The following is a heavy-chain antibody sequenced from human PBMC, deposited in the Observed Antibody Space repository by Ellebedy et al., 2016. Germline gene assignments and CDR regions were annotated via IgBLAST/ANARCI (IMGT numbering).Heavy chain of an antibody. Sequence: SETLSLTCTVSGGSISSYYWSWIRQPPGKGLEWIGYIYYSGSTNYNPSLKSRVTISVDTSKNQFSLKLSSVTAADTAVYYCARDEWAAAGYHYFDYWGQGTLVTVSS. V-gene: IGHV4-59*01. CDR3: ARDEWAAAGYHYFDY. CDR1: GGSISSYY. CDR2: IYYSGST. D-gene: IGHD6-13*01. J-gene: IGHJ4*02.